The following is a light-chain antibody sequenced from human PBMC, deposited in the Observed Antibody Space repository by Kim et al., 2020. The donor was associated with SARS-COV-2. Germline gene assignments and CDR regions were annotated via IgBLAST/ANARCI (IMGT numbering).Light chain of an antibody. CDR3: QKYDNVPHT. CDR2: ATS. CDR1: QDISDF. Sequence: DIQMTQSPSSLSASVGDTVTITCRASQDISDFLAWYQQKPGEVPKLLIYATSILQSGVPSRFSGSGSGTDFTLTISRVQPEDIAIYYCQKYDNVPHTFGQGTRLEIK. V-gene: IGKV1-27*01. J-gene: IGKJ5*01.